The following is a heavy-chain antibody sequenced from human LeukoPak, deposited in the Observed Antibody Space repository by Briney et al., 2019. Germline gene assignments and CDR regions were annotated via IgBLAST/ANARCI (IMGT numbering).Heavy chain of an antibody. D-gene: IGHD4-23*01. V-gene: IGHV1-69*13. CDR3: ARLGPHYGGNPDNWFDP. J-gene: IGHJ5*02. CDR1: GGTFSSYA. CDR2: IIPIFGTA. Sequence: SVKVSCKASGGTFSSYAISWVRQAPGQGLEWMGGIIPIFGTANYAQKFQGRVTITADESTSTAYMELSSLRSEDTAVYYCARLGPHYGGNPDNWFDPWGQGTLVTVSS.